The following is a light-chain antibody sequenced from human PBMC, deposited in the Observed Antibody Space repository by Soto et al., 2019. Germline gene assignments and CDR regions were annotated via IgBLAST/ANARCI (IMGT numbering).Light chain of an antibody. CDR2: DVS. Sequence: EIVLTQSPATLSLSPGERATLSCRASQSVGRSLAWYQKKPGQAPRLLIFDVSNRATGIPVRFSGGGSGTDFTLTVNSLEPEDSAIYYCQQRFNWPLTFGGGTKVEIK. CDR3: QQRFNWPLT. CDR1: QSVGRS. V-gene: IGKV3-11*01. J-gene: IGKJ4*01.